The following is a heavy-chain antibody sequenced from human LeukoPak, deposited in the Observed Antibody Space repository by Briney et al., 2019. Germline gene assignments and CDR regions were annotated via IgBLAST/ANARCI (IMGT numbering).Heavy chain of an antibody. V-gene: IGHV4-59*08. CDR1: GGSISSYY. CDR3: ASHQDVGAIAFDY. Sequence: SETLSLTCTVSGGSISSYYWSWIRQPPGKGLEWIGYIYYSGSTTYNPSLKCRVTISVDTSKKQLSLKLSSVTAADTAVYYCASHQDVGAIAFDYWGQGTLVTVSS. D-gene: IGHD1-26*01. J-gene: IGHJ4*02. CDR2: IYYSGST.